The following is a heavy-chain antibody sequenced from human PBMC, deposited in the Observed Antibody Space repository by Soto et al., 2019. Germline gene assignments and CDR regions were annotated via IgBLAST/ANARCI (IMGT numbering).Heavy chain of an antibody. V-gene: IGHV3-33*01. CDR2: IWYDGSNK. J-gene: IGHJ6*02. CDR1: GFTFSSYG. D-gene: IGHD1-26*01. CDR3: ARDKRLARWGYGMDV. Sequence: QVQLVESGGGVVQPGRSLRLSCAASGFTFSSYGMHWVRQTPGKGLEWVAVIWYDGSNKYYADSMKGRFTISRDNSKNTLYLQMNSLRAEDTAVYYCARDKRLARWGYGMDVWGQGTTVTVSS.